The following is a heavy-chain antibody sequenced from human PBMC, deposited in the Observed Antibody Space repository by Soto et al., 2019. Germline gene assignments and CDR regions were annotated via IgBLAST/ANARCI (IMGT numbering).Heavy chain of an antibody. J-gene: IGHJ4*02. Sequence: EVQLLESGGGLVQPGGSLRLSCAASEFTFSSYAMSWVRQAPGKGLEWVSVISGSGGSTYYADSVKGRFTISRDNSKNTLYVQVNSLRAEDTAVYYCASRSSGWYVDYWGQGTLVTVSS. CDR1: EFTFSSYA. CDR2: ISGSGGST. V-gene: IGHV3-23*01. D-gene: IGHD6-19*01. CDR3: ASRSSGWYVDY.